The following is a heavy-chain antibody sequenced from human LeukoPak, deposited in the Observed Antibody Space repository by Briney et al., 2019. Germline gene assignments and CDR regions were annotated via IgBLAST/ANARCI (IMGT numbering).Heavy chain of an antibody. J-gene: IGHJ2*01. CDR3: ARDLKGYGGVEYFDL. CDR1: GFTVSSNY. CDR2: IYSGGST. V-gene: IGHV3-53*01. D-gene: IGHD4-23*01. Sequence: GGSLRLSCAASGFTVSSNYMSWVRQAPGKGLEWVSVIYSGGSTYYADSVKGRFTISRDNSKNTLYLQMNSLRAEDTAVYYCARDLKGYGGVEYFDLWGRGTLVTVSS.